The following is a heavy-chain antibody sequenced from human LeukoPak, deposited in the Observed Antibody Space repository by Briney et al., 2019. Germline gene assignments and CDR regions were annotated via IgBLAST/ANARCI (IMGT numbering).Heavy chain of an antibody. V-gene: IGHV3-74*01. J-gene: IGHJ1*01. CDR2: IQSDGSTT. Sequence: GGSLRLSCAASGFTFSNCWMHWVRQAPGKGLEWVSRIQSDGSTTSYADSVKGRFTISRDNAKNSLYLQMNSLRAEDTAVYYCAAEYSSASEYFQHWGQGTVVTVSS. CDR3: AAEYSSASEYFQH. D-gene: IGHD6-6*01. CDR1: GFTFSNCW.